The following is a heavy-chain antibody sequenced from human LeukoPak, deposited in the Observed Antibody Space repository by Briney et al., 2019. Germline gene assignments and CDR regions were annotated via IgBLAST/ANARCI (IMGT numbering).Heavy chain of an antibody. Sequence: ASLTVSCTASGYTFRSYGISWVRQAPGQGLEWMGWISAYNGNTNYAQKLQGRVTMTTDTSTSTAYMELRSLRSDDTAVYYCARAYGSGSYFIDAFDIWAQGTMVTVSS. CDR1: GYTFRSYG. CDR2: ISAYNGNT. J-gene: IGHJ3*02. D-gene: IGHD3-10*01. V-gene: IGHV1-18*04. CDR3: ARAYGSGSYFIDAFDI.